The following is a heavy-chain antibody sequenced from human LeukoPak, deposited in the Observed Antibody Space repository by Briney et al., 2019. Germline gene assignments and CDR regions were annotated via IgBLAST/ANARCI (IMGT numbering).Heavy chain of an antibody. CDR3: ARDYDKAFDY. Sequence: KPSETLSLTCTVSGASVTTYYWSWIRQPAGKGLEWIGRIYSSGTTNYNLSLRGRVTMSLGTSRNQVSLKLSSVVAADTAMYYCARDYDKAFDYWGQGTLVTVSS. CDR2: IYSSGTT. V-gene: IGHV4-4*07. J-gene: IGHJ4*02. D-gene: IGHD3-16*01. CDR1: GASVTTYY.